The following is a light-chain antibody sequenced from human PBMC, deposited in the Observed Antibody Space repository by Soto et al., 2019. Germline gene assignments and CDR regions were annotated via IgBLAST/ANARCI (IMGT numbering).Light chain of an antibody. V-gene: IGLV2-23*01. J-gene: IGLJ3*02. CDR1: SSDVGSYNF. CDR3: CSYAGSSTWV. CDR2: EGS. Sequence: QSVLTQPASVSGSPRQSITISITGTSSDVGSYNFVSWYQQHPGKDPKLMISEGSERLSGVSNRFSGSKSGNTASLTISGLQAEDEADYYCCSYAGSSTWVFGGGTKLTVL.